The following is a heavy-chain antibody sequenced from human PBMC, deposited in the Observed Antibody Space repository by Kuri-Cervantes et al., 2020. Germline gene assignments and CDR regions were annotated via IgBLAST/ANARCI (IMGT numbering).Heavy chain of an antibody. Sequence: SETLSLTCTVSGGSISSYYWSWIRQPPGKGLEWIGYIYHSGSTYYNPSLKSRVTISVDRSKNQFSLKLSSVTAADTAVYYCARAGYYYDGSGLDYWGQGTLVTVSS. D-gene: IGHD3-22*01. J-gene: IGHJ4*02. CDR2: IYHSGST. V-gene: IGHV4-59*12. CDR1: GGSISSYY. CDR3: ARAGYYYDGSGLDY.